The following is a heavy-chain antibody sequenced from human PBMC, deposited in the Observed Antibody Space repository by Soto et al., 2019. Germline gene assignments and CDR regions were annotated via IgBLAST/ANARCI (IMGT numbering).Heavy chain of an antibody. CDR2: MYNSGRT. D-gene: IGHD3-10*01. CDR1: GGSISNYY. CDR3: ASMGYHYGSGSYPLDY. Sequence: QVQLQESGPGLVKPSETLSLTCTVSGGSISNYYWTWIRQPPGKGLEWIGFMYNSGRTHYNPSLKSRVTISLDTSKNQFSLNLRSVTAADTAVYYCASMGYHYGSGSYPLDYWGQGTLVAVSS. V-gene: IGHV4-59*08. J-gene: IGHJ4*02.